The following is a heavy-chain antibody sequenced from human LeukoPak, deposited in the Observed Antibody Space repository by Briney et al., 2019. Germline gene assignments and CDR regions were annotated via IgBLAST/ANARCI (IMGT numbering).Heavy chain of an antibody. J-gene: IGHJ4*02. V-gene: IGHV4-39*07. D-gene: IGHD3-10*01. Sequence: RASETLSLTCTVSGGSISSSSYYWGWIRQPPGKGLEWIGSIYYSGSTYYNPSLKSRVTISVDTSKNQFSLKLSSVTAADTAVYYCAMVRGVKFDYWGQGTLVTVSS. CDR1: GGSISSSSYY. CDR2: IYYSGST. CDR3: AMVRGVKFDY.